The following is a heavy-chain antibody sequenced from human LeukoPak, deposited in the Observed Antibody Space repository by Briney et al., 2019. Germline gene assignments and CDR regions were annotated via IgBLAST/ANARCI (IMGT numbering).Heavy chain of an antibody. D-gene: IGHD4-17*01. Sequence: GGSLRLSCAASGFTFSSYSMHWVRQAPGKGLEWVAVVSFDGSRTYYADSVKGRFTISRDNSKNTLFLQMNSLRADDTAVYYCAKDERTLYGDPDYWGQGTLVTVSS. CDR2: VSFDGSRT. J-gene: IGHJ4*02. V-gene: IGHV3-30*18. CDR3: AKDERTLYGDPDY. CDR1: GFTFSSYS.